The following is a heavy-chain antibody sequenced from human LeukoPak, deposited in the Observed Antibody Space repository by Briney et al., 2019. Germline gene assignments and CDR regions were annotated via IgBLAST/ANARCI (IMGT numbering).Heavy chain of an antibody. D-gene: IGHD6-19*01. Sequence: GGSLRLSCAASGFTFSTYWMTWVRQAPGKGLEWVANIEYDGNEKYYVDSVRGRFTISRDNAKNSLYLQMNSLRAEDTAVYYCARDSETVTSTSSWFDPWGQGTLVTVSS. J-gene: IGHJ5*02. V-gene: IGHV3-7*01. CDR1: GFTFSTYW. CDR3: ARDSETVTSTSSWFDP. CDR2: IEYDGNEK.